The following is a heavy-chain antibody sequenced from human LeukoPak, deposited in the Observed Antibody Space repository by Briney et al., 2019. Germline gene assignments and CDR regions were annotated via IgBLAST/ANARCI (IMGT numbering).Heavy chain of an antibody. V-gene: IGHV3-33*06. Sequence: GRSLRLSCAASGFTFSSYAIHWVRQPPGKGLGWVAIIWYDGSKTYYAESVKGRFTISRDNSNNMAYLQMSSLRVEDTAVYFCAKEVGPDLGAWGQGTLVTVSS. CDR2: IWYDGSKT. CDR1: GFTFSSYA. CDR3: AKEVGPDLGA. D-gene: IGHD1-26*01. J-gene: IGHJ4*02.